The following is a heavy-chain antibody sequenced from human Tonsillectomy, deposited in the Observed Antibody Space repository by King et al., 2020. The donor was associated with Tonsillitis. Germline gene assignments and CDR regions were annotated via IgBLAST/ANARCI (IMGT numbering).Heavy chain of an antibody. CDR3: ARVSSSWPNFQH. D-gene: IGHD6-13*01. V-gene: IGHV3-7*01. J-gene: IGHJ1*01. Sequence: VQLVESGGGLVQPGGSLRLSCAASGFTFSSYCMSCVRQAPGKGLEWVANIKQDGTEKYYVDSVEGRFTISRDNAKNSLYLQMNSLRAEDTAVYYCARVSSSWPNFQHWGQGALVTVSS. CDR2: IKQDGTEK. CDR1: GFTFSSYC.